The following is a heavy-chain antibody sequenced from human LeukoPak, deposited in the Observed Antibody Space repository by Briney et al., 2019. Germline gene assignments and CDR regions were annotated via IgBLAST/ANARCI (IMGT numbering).Heavy chain of an antibody. J-gene: IGHJ3*02. CDR3: TTNLGPSIAVSGNPSPLDAFDI. Sequence: SVKVSCKSSGCTFSSYAISWVRQAPGQGLEWMGGIIPIFGTAYYAQKFQGRVTITTDESTSTAYMELSSLRTEDTAVYYCTTNLGPSIAVSGNPSPLDAFDIWGQGTMVTVSS. CDR2: IIPIFGTA. CDR1: GCTFSSYA. V-gene: IGHV1-69*05. D-gene: IGHD6-19*01.